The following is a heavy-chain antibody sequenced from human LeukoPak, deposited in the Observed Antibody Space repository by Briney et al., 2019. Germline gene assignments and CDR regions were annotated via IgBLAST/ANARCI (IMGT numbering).Heavy chain of an antibody. Sequence: SETLSLTCTVSGGSISSGSYYWGWIRQPPGKGLEWIGNIYYSGSTYYNPSLKSRVTISVDTSKNQFSLKLSSVTAADTAVYYCARQPPKYCSGGSCYSMDWFDPWGQGTLVTVSS. J-gene: IGHJ5*02. CDR1: GGSISSGSYY. CDR2: IYYSGST. V-gene: IGHV4-39*01. D-gene: IGHD2-15*01. CDR3: ARQPPKYCSGGSCYSMDWFDP.